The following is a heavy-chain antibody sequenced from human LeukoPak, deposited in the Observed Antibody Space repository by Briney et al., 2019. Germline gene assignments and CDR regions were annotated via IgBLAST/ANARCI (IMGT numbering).Heavy chain of an antibody. CDR1: GYTYTSYG. V-gene: IGHV1-18*01. CDR3: ARDEMATTLYYFDY. Sequence: ASVKVSCKASGYTYTSYGTSWVRQAPGQGLEWMGWISAYSGNANYAQKLQGRVTMTTDTSTSTAYMELRSLRSDDTAVYYCARDEMATTLYYFDYWGQGTLVTVSS. D-gene: IGHD5-24*01. CDR2: ISAYSGNA. J-gene: IGHJ4*02.